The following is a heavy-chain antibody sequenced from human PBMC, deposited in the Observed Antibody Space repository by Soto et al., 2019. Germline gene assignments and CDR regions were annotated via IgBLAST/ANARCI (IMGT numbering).Heavy chain of an antibody. CDR2: INHSGST. D-gene: IGHD1-26*01. CDR3: ARVGGPTSGSYYSSRAFDI. Sequence: SETLSLTCAVYGGSFSGYYWSWIRQPPGKGLEWIGEINHSGSTNYNPSLKSRVTISVDTSKNQFSLKLSSVTAADTAVYYCARVGGPTSGSYYSSRAFDIWGQGTMVTVSS. CDR1: GGSFSGYY. V-gene: IGHV4-34*01. J-gene: IGHJ3*02.